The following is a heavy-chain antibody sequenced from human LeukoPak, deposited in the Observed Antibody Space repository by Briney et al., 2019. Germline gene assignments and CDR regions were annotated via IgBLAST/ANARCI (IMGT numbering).Heavy chain of an antibody. CDR3: ARKVPLYDFWSGSPGAHFDY. D-gene: IGHD3-3*01. CDR1: GGSFSGYY. CDR2: INHSGST. J-gene: IGHJ4*02. V-gene: IGHV4-34*01. Sequence: KTSETLSLTCAVYGGSFSGYYWSWIRQPPGKGLEWIGEINHSGSTNYNPSLKSRVTISVDTSKNQFSLKLSSVTAADTAVYYCARKVPLYDFWSGSPGAHFDYWGQGTLVTVSS.